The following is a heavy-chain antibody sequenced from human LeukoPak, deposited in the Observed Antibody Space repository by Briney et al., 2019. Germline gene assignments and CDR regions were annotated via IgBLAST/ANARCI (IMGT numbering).Heavy chain of an antibody. J-gene: IGHJ4*02. CDR1: GFTFSSAW. V-gene: IGHV3-7*01. Sequence: GGSLRLSCAASGFTFSSAWMSWVRQAPGKGLEWVANVNQDGSGKYYVDSVKGRFTISKDNAKNSLYLQMNSLRAEDTAVYYCAREILTTNDYWGQGTLVTVSS. D-gene: IGHD4/OR15-4a*01. CDR2: VNQDGSGK. CDR3: AREILTTNDY.